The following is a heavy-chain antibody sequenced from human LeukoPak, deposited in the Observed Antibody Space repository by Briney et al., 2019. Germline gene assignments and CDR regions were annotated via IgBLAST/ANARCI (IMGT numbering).Heavy chain of an antibody. Sequence: PSETLSLICAVSGYSITRGFSWGWIRQPPGKGLEWIAAISYDGSTDYKSTLQSRLTISRDTSKNEFSLRLTSVTATDTAVYYCVREGAVPGIDPWGQGTLVTVSS. CDR1: GYSITRGFS. D-gene: IGHD3-16*01. J-gene: IGHJ5*02. CDR2: ISYDGST. CDR3: VREGAVPGIDP. V-gene: IGHV4-38-2*02.